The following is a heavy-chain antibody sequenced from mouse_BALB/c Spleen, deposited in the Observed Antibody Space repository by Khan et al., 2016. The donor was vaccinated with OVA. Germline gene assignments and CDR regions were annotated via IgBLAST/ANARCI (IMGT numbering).Heavy chain of an antibody. CDR2: IWGGGST. J-gene: IGHJ4*01. CDR3: AKGVWSYYYTLDY. Sequence: VQLLETGPGLVAPSQNLSLTCTVSGFSLSDYGVSWIRQPPGKGLEWLGVIWGGGSTYYNSDLKSRLSISKDNSKSQVFLKMSSLQSDDTAMFYCAKGVWSYYYTLDYWGQGTSVTVSS. V-gene: IGHV2-6-5*01. CDR1: GFSLSDYG.